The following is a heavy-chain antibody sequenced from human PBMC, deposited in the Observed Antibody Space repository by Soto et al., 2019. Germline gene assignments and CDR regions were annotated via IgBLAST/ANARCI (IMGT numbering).Heavy chain of an antibody. CDR1: GFSLSTSGVG. D-gene: IGHD6-13*01. Sequence: QITLKESGPTLVKPTQTLTLTCTFSGFSLSTSGVGVGWIRQPPGKALEWLALIYWDDDKRYSPSLKSRLTITKDTSKTQVVLTMTNMDPVDTATYYCAHRDGGLQDYRSSWFDPWGQGTLVTVCS. CDR3: AHRDGGLQDYRSSWFDP. V-gene: IGHV2-5*02. CDR2: IYWDDDK. J-gene: IGHJ5*02.